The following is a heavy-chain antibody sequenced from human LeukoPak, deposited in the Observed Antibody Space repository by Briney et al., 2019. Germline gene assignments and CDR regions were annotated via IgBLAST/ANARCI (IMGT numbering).Heavy chain of an antibody. CDR3: ARDASGSSIGLIDF. CDR2: ISTSSTYI. V-gene: IGHV3-21*01. CDR1: EFTLRSYS. J-gene: IGHJ4*02. D-gene: IGHD1-26*01. Sequence: PGGSLRLSCAASEFTLRSYSMHWVRQAPGKRLERVSYISTSSTYIYYADLVRGRFSISRDNAKNSLYLHMNSLKADDTAVYYCARDASGSSIGLIDFWGQGTLVTVSS.